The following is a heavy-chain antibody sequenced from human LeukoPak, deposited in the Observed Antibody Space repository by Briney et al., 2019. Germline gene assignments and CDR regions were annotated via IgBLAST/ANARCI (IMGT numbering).Heavy chain of an antibody. D-gene: IGHD3-3*01. CDR1: GYTFTSYG. Sequence: ASVTVSFTASGYTFTSYGISWVRQAPGQGLEWMGWISAYNGNTNYAQKLQGRVTITTDTSTSTAYMELRSLRSDDTAVYYCARDALRFSLPGGLNWFDPWGQGTLVTVSS. V-gene: IGHV1-18*01. CDR2: ISAYNGNT. CDR3: ARDALRFSLPGGLNWFDP. J-gene: IGHJ5*02.